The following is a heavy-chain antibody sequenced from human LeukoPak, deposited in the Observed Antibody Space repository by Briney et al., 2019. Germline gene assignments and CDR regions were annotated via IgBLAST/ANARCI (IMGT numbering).Heavy chain of an antibody. V-gene: IGHV1-8*01. CDR2: MNPNSGNT. Sequence: GASVKVSCKASGYTFTSYDINWVRQATGQGLEWMGWMNPNSGNTGYAQKFQGRVTMTRNTSISTAYMELSSLRSEDTAVYYCAKSQAIVAGGRGWYFDYWGQGTLVTVSS. J-gene: IGHJ4*02. D-gene: IGHD1-26*01. CDR1: GYTFTSYD. CDR3: AKSQAIVAGGRGWYFDY.